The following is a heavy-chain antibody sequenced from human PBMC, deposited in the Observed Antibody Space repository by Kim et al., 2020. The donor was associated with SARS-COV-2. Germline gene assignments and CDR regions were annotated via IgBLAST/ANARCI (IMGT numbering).Heavy chain of an antibody. D-gene: IGHD3-9*01. V-gene: IGHV3-21*01. CDR1: GFTFSNYS. CDR2: ISINSSYI. CDR3: ARERWSEIFSLYYYDGM. J-gene: IGHJ6*01. Sequence: GGSLRLSCAASGFTFSNYSMNWVRQAPGKGLEWVASISINSSYIYYADSLKGRFTIARDNSKNSLYLQMNSMRAEDTAVYYCARERWSEIFSLYYYDGM.